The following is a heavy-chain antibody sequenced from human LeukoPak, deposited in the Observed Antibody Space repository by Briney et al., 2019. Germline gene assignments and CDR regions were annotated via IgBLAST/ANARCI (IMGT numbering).Heavy chain of an antibody. CDR3: ARLVPERFFQLNPEGYYDY. Sequence: SETLSLTCAISGEPFSGYYWGWIRRPPGKGLELIGEINRNGNTDYNPSLKSRVSMSIDTSKNQFSLKLISVTAADTAVYYCARLVPERFFQLNPEGYYDYWGQGILVTVSS. V-gene: IGHV4-34*01. CDR1: GEPFSGYY. J-gene: IGHJ4*02. D-gene: IGHD3-3*01. CDR2: INRNGNT.